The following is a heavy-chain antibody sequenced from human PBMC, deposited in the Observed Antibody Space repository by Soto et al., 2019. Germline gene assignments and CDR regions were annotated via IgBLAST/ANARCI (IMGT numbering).Heavy chain of an antibody. V-gene: IGHV3-9*01. CDR1: GFTFDDYA. CDR3: AKAHYDFWSGPSDY. CDR2: ISWNSGSI. J-gene: IGHJ4*02. Sequence: EVQLVESGGGLVQPGRSLRLSCAASGFTFDDYAMHWVRQAPGKGLEWVSGISWNSGSIGYADSVKGRFTISRDNAKNPLYLQMNSLRAEDTALYYCAKAHYDFWSGPSDYWGQGTLVTVSS. D-gene: IGHD3-3*01.